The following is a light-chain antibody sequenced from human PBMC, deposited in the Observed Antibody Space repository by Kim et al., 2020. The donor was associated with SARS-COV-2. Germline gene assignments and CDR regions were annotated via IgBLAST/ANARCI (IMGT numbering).Light chain of an antibody. Sequence: QSALTQPASVSGSPGQSITISCTASIGDFVDSRFVSWYQQLPGTAPKLIIFDVHNRPSGVSTRFSGSKSGNTASLTISGLQPEDEADYYCSSYTTNRLFGTGTKVTVL. J-gene: IGLJ1*01. CDR3: SSYTTNRL. V-gene: IGLV2-14*03. CDR2: DVH. CDR1: IGDFVDSRF.